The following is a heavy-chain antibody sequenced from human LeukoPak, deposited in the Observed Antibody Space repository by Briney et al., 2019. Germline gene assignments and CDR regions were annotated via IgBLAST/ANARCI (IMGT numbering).Heavy chain of an antibody. V-gene: IGHV4-34*01. Sequence: SETLSLTCAVYGGSFSGYYWSWIRQPPGKGLEWIGEVNHSGSTNYNPSLKSRVTISVDTSKNQFSLKLSSVTAADTAVYYCARVLYDSSGYYFNYWGQGTLVTVSS. J-gene: IGHJ4*02. D-gene: IGHD3-22*01. CDR3: ARVLYDSSGYYFNY. CDR2: VNHSGST. CDR1: GGSFSGYY.